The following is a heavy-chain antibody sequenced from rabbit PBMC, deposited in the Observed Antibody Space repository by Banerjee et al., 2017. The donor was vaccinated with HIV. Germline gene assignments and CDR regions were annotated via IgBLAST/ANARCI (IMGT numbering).Heavy chain of an antibody. CDR1: GIDFSSDYW. CDR3: ARASGWGGGYYFDL. D-gene: IGHD4-1*01. CDR2: IYAGSGGNS. Sequence: QSLEESGGDLVKPGASLTLTCTASGIDFSSDYWICGVRQAPGQGLEWIACIYAGSGGNSDYANWAKGRFTISKTSSTTVTLQMTSLTAADTATYFCARASGWGGGYYFDLWGPGTLVTVS. V-gene: IGHV1S40*01. J-gene: IGHJ4*01.